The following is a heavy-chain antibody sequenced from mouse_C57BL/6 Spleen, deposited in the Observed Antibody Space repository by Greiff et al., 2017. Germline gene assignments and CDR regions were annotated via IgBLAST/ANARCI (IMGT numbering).Heavy chain of an antibody. CDR2: IYPGSGST. D-gene: IGHD2-4*01. V-gene: IGHV1-55*01. J-gene: IGHJ4*01. CDR3: ARGVDYGKDYYAMDY. CDR1: GYTFTSYW. Sequence: QVQLQQPGAELVKPGASVKMSCKASGYTFTSYWITWVMQRPGQGLEWIGDIYPGSGSTNYNEKFKSKATLTVDTSSSTAYMQLSSLTSEDSAVYYCARGVDYGKDYYAMDYWGQGTSVTVSS.